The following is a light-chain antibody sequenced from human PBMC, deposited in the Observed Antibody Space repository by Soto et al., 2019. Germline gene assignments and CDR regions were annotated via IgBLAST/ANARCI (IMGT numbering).Light chain of an antibody. V-gene: IGLV1-44*01. J-gene: IGLJ1*01. CDR3: AAWDDSLNGYV. CDR1: SSNIGSNI. CDR2: TND. Sequence: QSVLSQPPSASGTPGQRVTISCSGSSSNIGSNIVNWYQQVPGTAPKILIYTNDQRPSGVPDRFSGAKSGTSASLAISGLQSDDEADHYCAAWDDSLNGYVFGTGTKLTVL.